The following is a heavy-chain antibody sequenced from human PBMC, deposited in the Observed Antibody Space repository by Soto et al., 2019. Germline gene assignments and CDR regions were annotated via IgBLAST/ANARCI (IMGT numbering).Heavy chain of an antibody. J-gene: IGHJ3*02. V-gene: IGHV1-18*01. CDR3: ARLEARDFYGRQDSNAFDI. CDR2: ISDYNGNT. Sequence: QVQLVQSGAEVKKPGASVKVSCKASGYTFTSYGISWVRQAPGQGLEWMGWISDYNGNTNYAQKLQGRVSMTPDTSTSTAYIELRSLRSDDTAVYYCARLEARDFYGRQDSNAFDIWGQGTMVNVSS. D-gene: IGHD2-21*01. CDR1: GYTFTSYG.